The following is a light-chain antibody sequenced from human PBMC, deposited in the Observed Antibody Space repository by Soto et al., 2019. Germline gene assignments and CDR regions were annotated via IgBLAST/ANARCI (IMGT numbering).Light chain of an antibody. CDR2: GAS. V-gene: IGKV3-20*01. J-gene: IGKJ2*01. CDR3: QQYLSLPVT. CDR1: QTVTSNY. Sequence: EVVLTQSPGTLSLSPGERATLSCRASQTVTSNYLAWYQQKPGQAPRLLIYGASSRATDIPARFSGSGSGTDFTLTISRLEPEYFALYYCQQYLSLPVTFGQGTRLEI.